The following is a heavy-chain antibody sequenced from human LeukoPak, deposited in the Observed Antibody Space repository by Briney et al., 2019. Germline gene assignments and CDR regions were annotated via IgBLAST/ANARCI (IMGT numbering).Heavy chain of an antibody. V-gene: IGHV3-23*01. CDR3: AKFSYGSGTAPFDY. CDR2: ISGSGGST. CDR1: GFTFSRYA. Sequence: GGSLRLSCAASGFTFSRYAMSWVRQAPGKGLEWVSAISGSGGSTSYVDSVKGRFTISRDNSKNTLYLQMNSLRAEDTAIYYCAKFSYGSGTAPFDYWGQGALVTVSS. J-gene: IGHJ4*02. D-gene: IGHD3-10*01.